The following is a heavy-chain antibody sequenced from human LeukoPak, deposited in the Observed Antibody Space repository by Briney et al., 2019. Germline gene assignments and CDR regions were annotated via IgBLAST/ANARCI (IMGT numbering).Heavy chain of an antibody. J-gene: IGHJ4*02. Sequence: GGSLRLSCAASGFTFSSYGMHWVRQAPGKGLEWVAVISYDGSNKYYADSVKGRFTISRDNSKNTLYLQMNSLRAEDTAVYYCAKAWGRWLLDYWGQGTLVTVSS. CDR1: GFTFSSYG. D-gene: IGHD5-24*01. CDR2: ISYDGSNK. V-gene: IGHV3-30*18. CDR3: AKAWGRWLLDY.